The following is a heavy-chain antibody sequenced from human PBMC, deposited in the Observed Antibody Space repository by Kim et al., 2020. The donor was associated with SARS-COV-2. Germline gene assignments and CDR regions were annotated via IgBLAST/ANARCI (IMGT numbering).Heavy chain of an antibody. D-gene: IGHD6-13*01. CDR2: T. Sequence: TYHADSVKGRFTISRDNSENTMYLQMTSLRAEDTAVYYCAGGQYSIRGKYWGQGTLVTVSS. J-gene: IGHJ4*02. V-gene: IGHV3-53*01. CDR3: AGGQYSIRGKY.